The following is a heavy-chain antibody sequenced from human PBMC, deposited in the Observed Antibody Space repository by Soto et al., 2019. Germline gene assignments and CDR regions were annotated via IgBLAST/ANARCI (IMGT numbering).Heavy chain of an antibody. D-gene: IGHD3-9*01. J-gene: IGHJ4*02. Sequence: QVQLVESGGGVVQPGGSLRLSCAASGFTFSYYGFHWVRQAPGKGLEWVAVMHTGGNEKYYVDAVKGRFTVSREDSRNMVYLEMSGLRAEDTAEYFCASEADTTGNYSHFDLWGRGALVSVS. CDR2: MHTGGNEK. CDR3: ASEADTTGNYSHFDL. CDR1: GFTFSYYG. V-gene: IGHV3-33*08.